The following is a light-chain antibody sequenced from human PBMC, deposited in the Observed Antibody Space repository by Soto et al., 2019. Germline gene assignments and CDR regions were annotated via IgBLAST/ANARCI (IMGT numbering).Light chain of an antibody. CDR3: QQGNSFPRT. Sequence: DIQMTQSPSSVSASVGDRVTITCRANQFISTWLAWYQQKPGEAPKLLIYAASTLQTGVPSRFSGSGSGTDFTLTITSLLPEDFATYYCQQGNSFPRTFDQGTKVVI. CDR2: AAS. CDR1: QFISTW. V-gene: IGKV1D-12*01. J-gene: IGKJ1*01.